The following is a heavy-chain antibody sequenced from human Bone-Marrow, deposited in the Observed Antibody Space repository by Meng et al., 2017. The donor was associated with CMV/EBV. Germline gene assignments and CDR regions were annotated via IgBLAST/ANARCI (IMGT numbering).Heavy chain of an antibody. CDR3: ARDGGYSRSVYGLYYYYGMDV. Sequence: SETLSLTCTVSGGSISSSSYYWGWIRQPPGKGLEWIGSIYYSGSTYYNPSLKSRVTISVDTSKNQFSLKLSSVTAADTAVYYCARDGGYSRSVYGLYYYYGMDVWSQGTTVTVSS. CDR2: IYYSGST. CDR1: GGSISSSSYY. J-gene: IGHJ6*02. V-gene: IGHV4-39*07. D-gene: IGHD3-22*01.